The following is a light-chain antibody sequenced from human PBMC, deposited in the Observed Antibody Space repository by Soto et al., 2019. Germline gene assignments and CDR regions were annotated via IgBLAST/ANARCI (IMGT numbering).Light chain of an antibody. CDR3: ATGNDSVFV. V-gene: IGLV1-44*01. CDR2: GNT. CDR1: TSNLGGST. Sequence: QSGLTQPPSASGTPGQMVTISCSGSTSNLGGSTVSWYQQFPGAAPKLLIYGNTQRPSGVPVRFSASKSDTSASLAISGLQSEDEDDYYYATGNDSVFVFGSGTKVTVL. J-gene: IGLJ1*01.